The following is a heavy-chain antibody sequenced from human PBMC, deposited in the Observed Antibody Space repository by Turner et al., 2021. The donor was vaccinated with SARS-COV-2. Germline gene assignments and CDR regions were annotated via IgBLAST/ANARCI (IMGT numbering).Heavy chain of an antibody. V-gene: IGHV3-15*01. CDR3: TTDSGDSFSYYYGMDV. D-gene: IGHD2-21*02. CDR2: IKSETDGGKT. J-gene: IGHJ6*02. CDR1: GFTFSNAW. Sequence: EVQLVESGGGLVKPGGSLRLSCAASGFTFSNAWMSWVRQAPGKGLEWVGRIKSETDGGKTDYAAPVKGRFTISRDDSKNTLYLQMNSLKTEDTAVYYCTTDSGDSFSYYYGMDVWGQGTTVTVSS.